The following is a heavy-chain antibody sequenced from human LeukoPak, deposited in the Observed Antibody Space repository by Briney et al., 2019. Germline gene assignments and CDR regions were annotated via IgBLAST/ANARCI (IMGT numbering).Heavy chain of an antibody. CDR1: GFRFSDNY. V-gene: IGHV3-11*01. D-gene: IGHD1-14*01. Sequence: GGSLRLSCATSGFRFSDNYTSWIRQAPGKGLQWLSYISGDGYDINYADSVKGRLTVARDNAKNALYLQMNSLGVEETAIYYCATKAREAPEWGQGTLVTVSS. CDR2: ISGDGYDI. CDR3: ATKAREAPE. J-gene: IGHJ4*02.